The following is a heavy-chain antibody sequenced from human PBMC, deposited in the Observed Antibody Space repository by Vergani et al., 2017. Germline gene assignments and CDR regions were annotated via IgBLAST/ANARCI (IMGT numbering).Heavy chain of an antibody. CDR2: INPNSGDT. CDR1: GFNFYGYN. V-gene: IGHV1-2*02. J-gene: IGHJ5*02. CDR3: ATHGYCTNGVCYHNWFDP. Sequence: QVQLVQSGAEVRKPGASVTVSCEASGFNFYGYNIHWVRQAPGQGLDWMGWINPNSGDTKYAEKFQGRVTMTSDTSIDTAYMELSSLRSEDTAVYYCATHGYCTNGVCYHNWFDPWGQGTLVTVSS. D-gene: IGHD2-8*01.